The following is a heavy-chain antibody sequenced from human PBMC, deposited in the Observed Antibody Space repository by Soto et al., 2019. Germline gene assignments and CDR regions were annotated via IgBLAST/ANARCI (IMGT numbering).Heavy chain of an antibody. CDR2: IYPGDSDT. D-gene: IGHD3-10*01. J-gene: IGHJ6*02. Sequence: PGESLKISCKGSGYSFTSYWIGWVRQMPGKGLEWMGIIYPGDSDTRYSPSFQGQVTISADKSISTAYLQWSSLKASDTAMYYCARVMKYGAGSYQHYYYYGMDVWGQGTTVTVSS. V-gene: IGHV5-51*01. CDR1: GYSFTSYW. CDR3: ARVMKYGAGSYQHYYYYGMDV.